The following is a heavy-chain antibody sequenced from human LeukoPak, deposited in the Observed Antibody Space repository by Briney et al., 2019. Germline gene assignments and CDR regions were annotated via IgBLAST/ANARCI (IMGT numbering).Heavy chain of an antibody. CDR1: GGTFSSYA. CDR3: ARIEGTMVRGVIANPFDY. D-gene: IGHD3-10*01. J-gene: IGHJ4*02. V-gene: IGHV1-69*13. CDR2: IIPIFGTA. Sequence: ASVKVSCKASGGTFSSYAISWVRQAPGQGLEWMGGIIPIFGTANYAQKFQGRVTITADESTSTAYMKLSSLRSEDTAVYYCARIEGTMVRGVIANPFDYWGQGTLVTVSS.